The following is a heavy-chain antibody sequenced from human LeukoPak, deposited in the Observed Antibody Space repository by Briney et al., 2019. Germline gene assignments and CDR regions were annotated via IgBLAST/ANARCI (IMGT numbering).Heavy chain of an antibody. J-gene: IGHJ4*02. CDR1: SGSRSTSHYL. CDR2: INHSGSI. V-gene: IGHV4-39*07. CDR3: ASRRRYCSGGSCYSRAYYFDY. D-gene: IGHD2-15*01. Sequence: SVTLSLTCTVSSGSRSTSHYLWRSVRQRPGKVLEWIGEINHSGSINYNPSLKSRDTISVDTSKNQFSLKLSSVTAADTAVYYCASRRRYCSGGSCYSRAYYFDYWGQGTLVTVSS.